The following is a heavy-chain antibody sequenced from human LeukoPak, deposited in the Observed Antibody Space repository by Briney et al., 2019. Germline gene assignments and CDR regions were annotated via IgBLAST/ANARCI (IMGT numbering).Heavy chain of an antibody. Sequence: GRSLRLSCAASGFRFSSYAMHWVRQAPGKGLEWVALISYDGRNKNDADSVKGRFTISRDNSKNTLYLEMNSLRAEDTAVYYCARDTDLFRELLDPYFDYWGQGTLVTVSS. CDR2: ISYDGRNK. V-gene: IGHV3-30-3*01. CDR1: GFRFSSYA. J-gene: IGHJ4*02. D-gene: IGHD3-10*01. CDR3: ARDTDLFRELLDPYFDY.